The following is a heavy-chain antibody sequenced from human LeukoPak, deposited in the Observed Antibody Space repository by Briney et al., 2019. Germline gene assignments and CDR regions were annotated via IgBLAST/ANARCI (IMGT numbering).Heavy chain of an antibody. D-gene: IGHD6-13*01. CDR3: ARDSPAAAGTVDY. CDR1: GGSFSGYY. V-gene: IGHV4-34*01. J-gene: IGHJ4*02. Sequence: SETLSLTCGVYGGSFSGYYWSWIRQSPGKGLEWIGEINHSGSTKYNPSLKSRVTISVDTSKNQFSLKLSSVTAADTAVYYCARDSPAAAGTVDYWGQGTLVTVSS. CDR2: INHSGST.